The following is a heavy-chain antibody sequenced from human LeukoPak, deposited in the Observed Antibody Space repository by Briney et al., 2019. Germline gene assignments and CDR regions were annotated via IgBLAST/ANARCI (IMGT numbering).Heavy chain of an antibody. CDR1: GFTFSSYA. CDR3: ARDWGMELELQIRFDY. Sequence: GGSLRLSCAASGFTFSSYAMSWVRQAPGKGLEWVSYISSSGSTIYYADSVKGRFTISRDNAKNSLYLQMNSLRAEDTAVYYCARDWGMELELQIRFDYWGQGTLVTVSS. V-gene: IGHV3-48*04. CDR2: ISSSGSTI. D-gene: IGHD1-7*01. J-gene: IGHJ4*02.